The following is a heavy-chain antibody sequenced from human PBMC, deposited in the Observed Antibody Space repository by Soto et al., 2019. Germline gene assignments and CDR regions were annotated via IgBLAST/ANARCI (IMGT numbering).Heavy chain of an antibody. CDR1: GGTFSSYA. CDR2: IVSIVDTS. J-gene: IGHJ4*02. CDR3: VRVVAIPGYPDN. V-gene: IGHV1-69*12. D-gene: IGHD5-12*01. Sequence: QVQLVQSGAEVRQPASSVKVSCKTSGGTFSSYAISWVRQAPGQGLEWMGGIVSIVDTSTYAQKFQGRVTTTADESTSTVYMGLSSLRSDDTAVYYCVRVVAIPGYPDNWGQGTLVTVSS.